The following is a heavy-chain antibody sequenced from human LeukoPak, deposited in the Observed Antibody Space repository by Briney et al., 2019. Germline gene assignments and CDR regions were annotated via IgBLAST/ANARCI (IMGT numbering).Heavy chain of an antibody. CDR2: IYYSGST. V-gene: IGHV4-31*03. J-gene: IGHJ4*02. Sequence: SETLSLTCTVSGGSISSGGFYWSWIRQLPGKGLEWIGYIYYSGSTYYSPSLKSRVSISVDTSKNHFSLKLRSVTAADTAVYYCARSKWSAYCGGDCYTVYSDYWGQGTLVTVSS. CDR3: ARSKWSAYCGGDCYTVYSDY. CDR1: GGSISSGGFY. D-gene: IGHD2-21*02.